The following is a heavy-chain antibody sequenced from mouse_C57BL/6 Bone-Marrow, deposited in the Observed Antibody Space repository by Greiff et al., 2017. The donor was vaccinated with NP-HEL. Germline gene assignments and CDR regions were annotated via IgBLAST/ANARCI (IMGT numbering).Heavy chain of an antibody. CDR2: FHPYNDDT. V-gene: IGHV1-47*01. CDR1: GYTFTTYP. Sequence: VQLQQSGAELVKPGASVKMSCKASGYTFTTYPIEWMKQNHGKSLEWIGNFHPYNDDTKYNEKFKGKATLTVEKSSSTVYLELSRLTSDDSAVYYCARGRYYYGSSPYWYFDVWGTGTTVTVSS. J-gene: IGHJ1*03. D-gene: IGHD1-1*01. CDR3: ARGRYYYGSSPYWYFDV.